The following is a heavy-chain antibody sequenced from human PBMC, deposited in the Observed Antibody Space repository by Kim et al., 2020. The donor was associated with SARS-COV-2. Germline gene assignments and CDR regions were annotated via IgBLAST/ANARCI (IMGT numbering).Heavy chain of an antibody. CDR1: GGSFSGYY. D-gene: IGHD2-21*01. J-gene: IGHJ5*02. CDR3: ARALIFPIRRWFDP. CDR2: INHSGST. V-gene: IGHV4-34*01. Sequence: SETLSLTCAVYGGSFSGYYWSWIRQPPGKGLEWIGEINHSGSTNYNPSLKSRVTISVDTSKNQFSLKLSSVTAADTAVYYCARALIFPIRRWFDPWGQGTLVTVSS.